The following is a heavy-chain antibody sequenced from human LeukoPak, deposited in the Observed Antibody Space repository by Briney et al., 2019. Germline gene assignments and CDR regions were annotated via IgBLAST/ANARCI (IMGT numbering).Heavy chain of an antibody. CDR3: TRHNTYYDILTGYLDYYYFDY. J-gene: IGHJ4*02. Sequence: GGSLRLSCAASGFTFSGSALHWVRQASGKGLEWVGRIRSTANGYATAYAASVKGRFTISRDDSKNTAYLQMDSLKTEDTAVYYCTRHNTYYDILTGYLDYYYFDYWGQGTLVTVSS. CDR2: IRSTANGYAT. V-gene: IGHV3-73*01. CDR1: GFTFSGSA. D-gene: IGHD3-9*01.